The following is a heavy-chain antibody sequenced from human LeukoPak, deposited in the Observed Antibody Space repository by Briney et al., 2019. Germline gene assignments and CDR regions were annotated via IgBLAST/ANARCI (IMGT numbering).Heavy chain of an antibody. CDR3: ARESPTYSYGQTPQFDY. D-gene: IGHD5-18*01. Sequence: ASVKVSCKASGYTFTSYYMHWVRQAPGQGLEWMGIINPSGGSTSYAQKFQGRVTMTRDTSTSTVYMELSSLRSEDTAVYYCARESPTYSYGQTPQFDYRGQGTLVTVSS. J-gene: IGHJ4*02. V-gene: IGHV1-46*01. CDR1: GYTFTSYY. CDR2: INPSGGST.